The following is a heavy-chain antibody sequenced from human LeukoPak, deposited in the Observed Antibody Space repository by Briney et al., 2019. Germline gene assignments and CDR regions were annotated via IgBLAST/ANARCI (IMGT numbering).Heavy chain of an antibody. CDR3: ARSLTAAAGDY. Sequence: GESLKVSCKGSGYRFTSYWIGWVRQIPGKGLEWMAIIYPADSDIRYSPSFQGQVTTSADKSISTAYLQWSSLKASDTAMYYCARSLTAAAGDYWGQGTLVTVSS. CDR1: GYRFTSYW. J-gene: IGHJ4*02. D-gene: IGHD6-25*01. V-gene: IGHV5-51*01. CDR2: IYPADSDI.